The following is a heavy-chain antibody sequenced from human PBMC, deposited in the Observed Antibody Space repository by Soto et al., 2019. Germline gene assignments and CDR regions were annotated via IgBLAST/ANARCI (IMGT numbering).Heavy chain of an antibody. CDR1: GGSISGSTYY. V-gene: IGHV4-39*01. J-gene: IGHJ4*02. Sequence: QLQLQESGPGLVEPSETLSLTCTVSGGSISGSTYYWGWIRQPPGKGLEWIGTTYYSGDTYYNPPLRSRVTIAADTPKNQFSLKLSSVTAADTAVYYCVRQRYSTVWARIDYWGQGSLVTVSS. D-gene: IGHD3-16*02. CDR2: TYYSGDT. CDR3: VRQRYSTVWARIDY.